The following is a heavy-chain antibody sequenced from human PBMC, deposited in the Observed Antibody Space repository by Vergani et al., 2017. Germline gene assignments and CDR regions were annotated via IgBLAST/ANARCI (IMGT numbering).Heavy chain of an antibody. CDR1: GGSISSYY. V-gene: IGHV4-4*07. CDR2: IYTSGST. Sequence: QVQLQESGPGLVKPSETLSLTCTVSGGSISSYYWSWIRQPAGKGLEWIGRIYTSGSTNYNPSLKSRVTISVDTSKNQFSLKLSSVTAADTAVYYCARSGPLKQLVRRNYGDYKGALDYWGQGTLVTVSS. D-gene: IGHD4-17*01. CDR3: ARSGPLKQLVRRNYGDYKGALDY. J-gene: IGHJ4*02.